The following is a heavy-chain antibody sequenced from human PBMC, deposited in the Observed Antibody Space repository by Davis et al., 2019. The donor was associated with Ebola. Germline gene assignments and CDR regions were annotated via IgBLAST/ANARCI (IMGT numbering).Heavy chain of an antibody. CDR1: GGSFSGFH. D-gene: IGHD1-20*01. CDR2: INHRGST. V-gene: IGHV4-34*01. J-gene: IGHJ5*02. Sequence: SETLSLTCAVYGGSFSGFHWNWIRQPPGKGLEWIGEINHRGSTSYSPSLKSRVTISVDTSKSQFSLKLSSVTAADTAVYYCARGGYNWNPNWFDPWGQGTLVTVSS. CDR3: ARGGYNWNPNWFDP.